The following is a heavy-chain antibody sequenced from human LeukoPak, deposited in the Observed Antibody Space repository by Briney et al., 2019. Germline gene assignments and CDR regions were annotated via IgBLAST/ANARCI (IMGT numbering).Heavy chain of an antibody. CDR1: GYTFTSYG. D-gene: IGHD1-1*01. Sequence: GASVKVSCKASGYTFTSYGISWVRQAPGQGLEWMGWINPNSGGTNYAQKFQGRVTMTRDTSISTAYMELSRLRSDDTAVYYCARRRGTTETKWYYMDVWGKGTTVTVSS. J-gene: IGHJ6*03. CDR3: ARRRGTTETKWYYMDV. V-gene: IGHV1-2*02. CDR2: INPNSGGT.